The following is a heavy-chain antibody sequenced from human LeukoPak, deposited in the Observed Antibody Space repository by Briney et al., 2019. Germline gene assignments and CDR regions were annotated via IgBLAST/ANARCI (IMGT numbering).Heavy chain of an antibody. J-gene: IGHJ3*02. CDR2: ISSSGSTI. CDR3: ARDDKWLRFDAFDI. D-gene: IGHD5-12*01. V-gene: IGHV3-11*01. Sequence: GGSLRLSCAASGFTFSDYYMSWIRQAPGKGLEWVSYISSSGSTIYYADSVKGRFTISRDNAKNSLYLQMNSLRAEDTAVYYCARDDKWLRFDAFDIWGQGTMVTVSS. CDR1: GFTFSDYY.